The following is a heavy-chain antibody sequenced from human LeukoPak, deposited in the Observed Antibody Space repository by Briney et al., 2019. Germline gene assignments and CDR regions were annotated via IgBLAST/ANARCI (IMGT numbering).Heavy chain of an antibody. D-gene: IGHD2-8*02. CDR1: GFTFTTSA. Sequence: SVKVSCKASGFTFTTSAVQWVRQARGQRLEWIGRIVVGTGNTDHAQKFQGRLTITRDISTSTAYMELSSLTSDDTAVYYCAAVPNANAWYWDDAFDIWGQGTMVTVSS. CDR3: AAVPNANAWYWDDAFDI. J-gene: IGHJ3*02. CDR2: IVVGTGNT. V-gene: IGHV1-58*01.